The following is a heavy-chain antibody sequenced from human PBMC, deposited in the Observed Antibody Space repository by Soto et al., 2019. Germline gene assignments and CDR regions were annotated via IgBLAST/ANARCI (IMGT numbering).Heavy chain of an antibody. CDR1: GFTFINYA. D-gene: IGHD3-3*02. V-gene: IGHV3-23*01. CDR2: ISVSDGST. CDR3: AKHFRIAASSFDQ. J-gene: IGHJ4*03. Sequence: WGSLRLSCAASGFTFINYAMSLVRQAPGKGLEWVSTISVSDGSTFYADSVKGRFTISRDSSKSTLSLQMNSLRAEDTALYYCAKHFRIAASSFDQW.